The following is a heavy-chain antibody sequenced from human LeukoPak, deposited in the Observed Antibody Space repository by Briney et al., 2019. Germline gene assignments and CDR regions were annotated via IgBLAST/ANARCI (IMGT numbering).Heavy chain of an antibody. CDR3: AREDCSGGSCYSLSLTPVFHVFDI. J-gene: IGHJ3*02. CDR1: GYAFTSYG. V-gene: IGHV1-18*01. Sequence: ASVKVSCKASGYAFTSYGISWVRQAPGQGLEWMGWISAYNGNTNYAPKLQGRVTMTTDTSTSTAYMELRSLRSDDTAVCYCAREDCSGGSCYSLSLTPVFHVFDIWGQGTMVTVSS. CDR2: ISAYNGNT. D-gene: IGHD2-15*01.